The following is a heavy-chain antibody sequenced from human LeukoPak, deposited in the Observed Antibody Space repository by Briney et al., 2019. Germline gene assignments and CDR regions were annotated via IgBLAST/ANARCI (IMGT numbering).Heavy chain of an antibody. CDR3: AMGYYYDSSGYYPFDY. J-gene: IGHJ4*02. Sequence: ASVKVSCKASGYTFTSYGISWARQAPGQGLEWMGWISAYNGNTNYAQKLQGRVTMTTDTFTSTAYMELRSLRSDDTAVYYCAMGYYYDSSGYYPFDYWGQGTLVTVSS. CDR2: ISAYNGNT. CDR1: GYTFTSYG. V-gene: IGHV1-18*01. D-gene: IGHD3-22*01.